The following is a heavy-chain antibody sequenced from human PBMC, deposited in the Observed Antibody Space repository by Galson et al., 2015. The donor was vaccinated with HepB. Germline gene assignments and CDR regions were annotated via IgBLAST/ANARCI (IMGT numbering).Heavy chain of an antibody. Sequence: SVKVSCKASGYTFTSYGISWVRQAPGQGLEWMGWISAYNGITNYAQKLQGRVTMTTDTSTSTAYMELRSLRSDDTAVYYCARVRGEYYYDSSGYYFDAFDIWGQGTMVTVSS. D-gene: IGHD3-22*01. J-gene: IGHJ3*02. CDR1: GYTFTSYG. CDR3: ARVRGEYYYDSSGYYFDAFDI. V-gene: IGHV1-18*01. CDR2: ISAYNGIT.